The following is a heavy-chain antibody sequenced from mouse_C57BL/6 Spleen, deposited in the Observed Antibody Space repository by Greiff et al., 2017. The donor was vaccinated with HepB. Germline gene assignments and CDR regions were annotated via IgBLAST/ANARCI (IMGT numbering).Heavy chain of an antibody. J-gene: IGHJ4*01. CDR3: ARSDGYYGFYYAMDY. D-gene: IGHD2-3*01. CDR1: GFSLTSYA. V-gene: IGHV2-9-1*01. CDR2: IWTGGGT. Sequence: VMLVESGPGLVAPSQSLSITCTVSGFSLTSYAISWVRQPPGKGLEWLGVIWTGGGTNYNSALKSRLSISKDNSKSQVFLKMNSLQTDDTARYYCARSDGYYGFYYAMDYWGQGTSVTVSS.